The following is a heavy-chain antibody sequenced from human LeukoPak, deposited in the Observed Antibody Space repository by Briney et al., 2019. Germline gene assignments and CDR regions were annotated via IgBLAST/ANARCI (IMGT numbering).Heavy chain of an antibody. CDR2: LSGSGVDT. CDR1: GFTFSRYA. V-gene: IGHV3-23*01. J-gene: IGHJ4*02. Sequence: PGGSLRLSCAASGFTFSRYAMSWVRQAPGKGLEWVSGLSGSGVDTYYADSVKGRLTIPRDNFKNTMYLQMHSLRAEDTAVYYCAKKSGWASGTYCVYWGQGTLVTVSS. CDR3: AKKSGWASGTYCVY. D-gene: IGHD3-10*01.